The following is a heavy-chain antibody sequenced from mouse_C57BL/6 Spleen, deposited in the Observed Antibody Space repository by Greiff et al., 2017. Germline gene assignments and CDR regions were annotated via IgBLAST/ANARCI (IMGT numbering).Heavy chain of an antibody. D-gene: IGHD2-4*01. CDR2: ISYDGSN. J-gene: IGHJ4*01. CDR1: GYSITSGYY. Sequence: VQLQESGPGLVKPSQSLSLTCSVTGYSITSGYYWNWIRQFPGNKLEWMGYISYDGSNNYNPSLKNRISITRDTSKNQFFLKLNSVTTEDTATYYCARDYYDYDEGAMDYWGQGTSVTVSS. CDR3: ARDYYDYDEGAMDY. V-gene: IGHV3-6*01.